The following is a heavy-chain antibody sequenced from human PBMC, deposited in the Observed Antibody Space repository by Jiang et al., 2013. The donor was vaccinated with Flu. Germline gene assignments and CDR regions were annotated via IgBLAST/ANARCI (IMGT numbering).Heavy chain of an antibody. J-gene: IGHJ4*02. Sequence: GLVKPSGTLSLTCTVSGGSINTNNYWGWIRQPPGKGLEWIAGIHYTGSTYYKSSLRSRVTISMDTSKNQFSLSLNSVTAADTAVYYCARHEQWLIRLDYWGQGTLVTVSS. CDR1: GGSINTNNY. V-gene: IGHV4-39*01. CDR3: ARHEQWLIRLDY. D-gene: IGHD1/OR15-1a*01. CDR2: IHYTGST.